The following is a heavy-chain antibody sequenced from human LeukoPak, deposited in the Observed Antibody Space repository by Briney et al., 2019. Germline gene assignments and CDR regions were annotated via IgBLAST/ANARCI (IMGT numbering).Heavy chain of an antibody. D-gene: IGHD3-10*01. Sequence: SETLSLTCTVSGGSISSSSYYWGWIRQPPGKGLEWIGSIYYSGSTYYNPSLKSRVTISVDTSKNQFSLKLSSVTAADTAVYYCAREMSSYGSGDGGYFDYWGQGTLVTVSS. V-gene: IGHV4-39*07. J-gene: IGHJ4*02. CDR2: IYYSGST. CDR3: AREMSSYGSGDGGYFDY. CDR1: GGSISSSSYY.